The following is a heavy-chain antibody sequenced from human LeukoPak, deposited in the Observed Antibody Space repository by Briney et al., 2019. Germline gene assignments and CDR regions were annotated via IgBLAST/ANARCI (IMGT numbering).Heavy chain of an antibody. D-gene: IGHD3-10*01. CDR3: AKDPRGVRGANWFDP. V-gene: IGHV3-9*01. CDR1: GFTFDDYA. Sequence: GGSLRLSCAASGFTFDDYAMHWVRQAPGEGLEWVSGISWNSGSIGYADSVKGRFTISRDNSKNTLYLQMNSLRAEDTAVYYCAKDPRGVRGANWFDPWGQGTLVTVSS. CDR2: ISWNSGSI. J-gene: IGHJ5*02.